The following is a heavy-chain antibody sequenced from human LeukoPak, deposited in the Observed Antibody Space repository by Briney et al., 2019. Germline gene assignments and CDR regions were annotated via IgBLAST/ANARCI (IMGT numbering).Heavy chain of an antibody. J-gene: IGHJ4*02. CDR2: ISSSSSYI. Sequence: GGSLRLSCAASGFTFSSYSMNCVRQAPGKGLEWVSSISSSSSYIYYADSVKGRFTISRDNAKNSLYLQMNSLRAEDTAVYYCARDVLWFGENRQFDYWGQGTLVTVSS. D-gene: IGHD3-10*01. CDR3: ARDVLWFGENRQFDY. CDR1: GFTFSSYS. V-gene: IGHV3-21*01.